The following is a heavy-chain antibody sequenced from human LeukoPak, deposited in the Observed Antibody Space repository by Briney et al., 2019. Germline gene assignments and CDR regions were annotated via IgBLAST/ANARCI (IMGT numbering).Heavy chain of an antibody. V-gene: IGHV1-24*01. J-gene: IGHJ3*02. D-gene: IGHD3-10*01. Sequence: ASVKVSCKVSGCTLTELSMHWVRQAPGKGLEWMGDFDPEDGETIYAQKFQGRVTMTEDTSTDTAYMELSSLRSEDTAVYYCATGVYDYGSDQDAFDIWGQGTMVTVSS. CDR1: GCTLTELS. CDR3: ATGVYDYGSDQDAFDI. CDR2: FDPEDGET.